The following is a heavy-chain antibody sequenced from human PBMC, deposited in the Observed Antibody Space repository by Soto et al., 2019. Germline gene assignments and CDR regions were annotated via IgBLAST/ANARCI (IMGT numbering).Heavy chain of an antibody. J-gene: IGHJ1*01. CDR1: GFMFSAYT. CDR2: ISDDSSYI. Sequence: GGSLRLSCAASGFMFSAYTMNWVRQAPGKGLEWLSSISDDSSYIDYADSLRGRFTVSRDNARNSLYLQIDSMGVEDTAVYYCATPYYFNHWGPGTLVTVSS. CDR3: ATPYYFNH. V-gene: IGHV3-21*06. D-gene: IGHD3-16*01.